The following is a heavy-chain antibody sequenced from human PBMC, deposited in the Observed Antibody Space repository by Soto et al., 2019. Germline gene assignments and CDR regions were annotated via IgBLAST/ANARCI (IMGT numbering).Heavy chain of an antibody. Sequence: SGTLSLTFTVSGGSVSSGSYYLSWIRQPPGKGLEWIGYIYYTGSTNYSPSLNSRVTISVDRSKNQVFLNLRSVTAADSALYYCARVEAATFDYWGQGAKVTVSS. CDR2: IYYTGST. V-gene: IGHV4-61*01. J-gene: IGHJ4*02. D-gene: IGHD1-26*01. CDR3: ARVEAATFDY. CDR1: GGSVSSGSYY.